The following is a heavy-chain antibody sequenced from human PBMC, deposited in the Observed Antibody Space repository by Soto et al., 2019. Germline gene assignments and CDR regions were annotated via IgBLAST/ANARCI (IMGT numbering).Heavy chain of an antibody. Sequence: PSETLSLTCTVSVGSISSSSYYWGWIRQPPGKGLEWIGSIYYSGSTYYNPSLKSRVTISVDTSKNQFSLKLSSVTAADTAVYYCARRQQLVQNWFDPWGQGTLVTVSS. CDR3: ARRQQLVQNWFDP. CDR1: VGSISSSSYY. CDR2: IYYSGST. J-gene: IGHJ5*02. D-gene: IGHD6-13*01. V-gene: IGHV4-39*01.